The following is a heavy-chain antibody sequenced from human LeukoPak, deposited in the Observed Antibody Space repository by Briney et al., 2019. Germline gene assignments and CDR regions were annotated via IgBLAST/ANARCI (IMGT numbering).Heavy chain of an antibody. CDR1: GFTFSSYA. D-gene: IGHD3-10*01. Sequence: GGSLRLSCAASGFTFSSYAMSWVRQAPGKGLEWVSSISGSGGNTYYADSVKGRFTISRDYSKNTLYLQMNSLRTEETAVYYCAKGPAMVRGTFDPWGQGTLVTVSS. CDR3: AKGPAMVRGTFDP. CDR2: ISGSGGNT. V-gene: IGHV3-23*01. J-gene: IGHJ5*02.